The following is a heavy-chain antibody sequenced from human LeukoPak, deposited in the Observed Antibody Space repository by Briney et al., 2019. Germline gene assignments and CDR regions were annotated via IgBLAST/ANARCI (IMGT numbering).Heavy chain of an antibody. D-gene: IGHD2-15*01. CDR2: MYYSGST. CDR1: GGSISSSDYY. Sequence: SETLSLTCTVSGGSISSSDYYWGWIRQPPGKGLEWIGSMYYSGSTNYNPSLKSRVTISVDTSKNQFSLKLSSVTAADTAVYYCARGVVVVAATGRIDYWGQGTLVTVSS. CDR3: ARGVVVVAATGRIDY. V-gene: IGHV4-39*07. J-gene: IGHJ4*02.